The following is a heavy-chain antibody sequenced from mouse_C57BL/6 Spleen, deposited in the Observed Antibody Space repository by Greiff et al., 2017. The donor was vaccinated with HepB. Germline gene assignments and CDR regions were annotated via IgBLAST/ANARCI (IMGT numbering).Heavy chain of an antibody. J-gene: IGHJ4*01. CDR3: ARWGPITTVVATDAMDY. CDR1: GYAFSSSW. V-gene: IGHV1-82*01. CDR2: IYPGDGDT. D-gene: IGHD1-1*01. Sequence: VKLLESGPELVKPGASVKISCKASGYAFSSSWMNWVKQRPGKGLEWIGRIYPGDGDTNYNGKFKGKATLTADKSSSTAYMQLSSLTSEDSAVYFCARWGPITTVVATDAMDYWGQGTSVTVSS.